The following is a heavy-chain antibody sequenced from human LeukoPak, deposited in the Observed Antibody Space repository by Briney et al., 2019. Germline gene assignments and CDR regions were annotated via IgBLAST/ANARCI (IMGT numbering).Heavy chain of an antibody. J-gene: IGHJ6*02. V-gene: IGHV3-33*03. D-gene: IGHD4-11*01. CDR1: GFTFSTSG. Sequence: GGSLRLSCAASGFTFSTSGMHWVRQAPGKGLEWVAVIWYDGNNEYYADSAKGRFTISRDNSKNTLYLQMNSLRAEDTAVYYCAKYYSNSGDYYHYSMDVWGQGTTVTVSS. CDR2: IWYDGNNE. CDR3: AKYYSNSGDYYHYSMDV.